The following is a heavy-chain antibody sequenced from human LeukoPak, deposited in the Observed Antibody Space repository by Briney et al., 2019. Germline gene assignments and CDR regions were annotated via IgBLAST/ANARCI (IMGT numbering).Heavy chain of an antibody. CDR1: GGSISSGSYY. J-gene: IGHJ6*03. Sequence: SQTLSLTCTVSGGSISSGSYYWSWIRQPAGKGLEWIGRIYTSGSTNYNPSLKSRVTISVDTSKNQFSLKLSSVTAADTAVYYCARAPGDYSGYYYYYMDVWGKGTTVTISS. CDR2: IYTSGST. D-gene: IGHD5-12*01. CDR3: ARAPGDYSGYYYYYMDV. V-gene: IGHV4-61*02.